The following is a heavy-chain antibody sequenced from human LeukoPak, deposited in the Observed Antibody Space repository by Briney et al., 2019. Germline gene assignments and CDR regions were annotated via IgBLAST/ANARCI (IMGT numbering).Heavy chain of an antibody. D-gene: IGHD3-10*01. V-gene: IGHV3-30*18. CDR3: AKEGTPQVSTWYDL. J-gene: IGHJ5*02. Sequence: GGSLRLSCAASGVTLSPYGMHWVRQAPGKGLEWVAVISYEGGTQHYADSVKGRFIISRDNPRDTLYLQVNILRTEDTAVYYCAKEGTPQVSTWYDLWGQGTQVIVSS. CDR1: GVTLSPYG. CDR2: ISYEGGTQ.